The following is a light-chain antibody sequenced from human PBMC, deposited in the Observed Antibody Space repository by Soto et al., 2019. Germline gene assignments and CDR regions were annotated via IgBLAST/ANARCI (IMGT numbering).Light chain of an antibody. V-gene: IGLV2-14*01. Sequence: QSALTQPASVSGSPGQSITISCTGTSSDVGGYNYVSWYQQYPGKAPKLMIYEVSNRPSGVSNRFSGSKSGNTASLTISGLQAEDEADYYCSSNATRTLVVFGGGTKLTVL. CDR1: SSDVGGYNY. CDR2: EVS. CDR3: SSNATRTLVV. J-gene: IGLJ2*01.